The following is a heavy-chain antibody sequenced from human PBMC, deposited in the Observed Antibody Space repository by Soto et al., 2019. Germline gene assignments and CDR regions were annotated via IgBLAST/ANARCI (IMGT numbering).Heavy chain of an antibody. CDR2: IYYSGST. V-gene: IGHV4-39*02. Sequence: PSETLSLTCTVSGGSISSSSYYWGWIRQPPGKGLEWIGSIYYSGSTYYNPSLKSRVTISVGTSKNRFSLKLASVTAADTAVYNCARLSVDLNDYWSLDPWGQGTLVTAPQ. D-gene: IGHD1-1*01. CDR3: ARLSVDLNDYWSLDP. J-gene: IGHJ5*02. CDR1: GGSISSSSYY.